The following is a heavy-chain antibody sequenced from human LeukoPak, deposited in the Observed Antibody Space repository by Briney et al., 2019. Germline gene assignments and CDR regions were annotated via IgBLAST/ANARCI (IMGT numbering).Heavy chain of an antibody. V-gene: IGHV4-34*01. CDR3: ARGEVLWFGATNWFDP. CDR1: GGSSSGYY. CDR2: INHSGSA. Sequence: SETLSLTCAVYGGSSSGYYWSWIRQPPGKGLEWIGEINHSGSATYNPSPKSRVTISLDTTKNQFSLKLSSVTAADTAVYYCARGEVLWFGATNWFDPWGQGTLVTVSS. D-gene: IGHD3-10*01. J-gene: IGHJ5*02.